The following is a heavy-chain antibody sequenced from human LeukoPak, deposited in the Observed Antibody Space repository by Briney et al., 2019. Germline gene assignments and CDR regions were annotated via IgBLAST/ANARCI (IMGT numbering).Heavy chain of an antibody. J-gene: IGHJ6*02. Sequence: PGGSLRLSCAASGFTVSSNYMSWVRQAPGKGLEWVSVIYSGGSTYYADSVKGRFTISRDNSKNTLYLQMNSLRAEDTAVYYCARDKLLWFGELSGYYGMDVWGQGTTVTVSS. CDR3: ARDKLLWFGELSGYYGMDV. CDR1: GFTVSSNY. V-gene: IGHV3-53*01. D-gene: IGHD3-10*01. CDR2: IYSGGST.